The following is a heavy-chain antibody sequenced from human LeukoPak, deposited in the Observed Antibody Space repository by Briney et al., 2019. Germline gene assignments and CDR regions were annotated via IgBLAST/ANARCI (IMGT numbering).Heavy chain of an antibody. V-gene: IGHV1-69*04. CDR2: IIPILGVA. D-gene: IGHD2-2*01. Sequence: SLKVSCKASGGTFSSYAISWVRQAPGQGLEWVGRIIPILGVANYAEKLKGRVTIHADKSTSTAYMELSSLRSEDTAVYYCAREEGSLVPAAIHYYYGMDVGGQGPTVTVSS. J-gene: IGHJ6*02. CDR1: GGTFSSYA. CDR3: AREEGSLVPAAIHYYYGMDV.